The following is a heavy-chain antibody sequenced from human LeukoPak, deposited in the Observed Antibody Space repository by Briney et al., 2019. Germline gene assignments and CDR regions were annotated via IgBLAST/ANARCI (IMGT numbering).Heavy chain of an antibody. CDR1: GGSISSSNW. Sequence: SGTLSLTCAVSGGSISSSNWWSWVRQPPGKGLEWIGEIYHSGSTNYNPSLKSRVTISVDTSKNQFSLKLSSVTAADTAVYYCARPAGWLPRYYFEYWGQGTLVTVSS. V-gene: IGHV4-4*02. D-gene: IGHD5-24*01. J-gene: IGHJ4*02. CDR2: IYHSGST. CDR3: ARPAGWLPRYYFEY.